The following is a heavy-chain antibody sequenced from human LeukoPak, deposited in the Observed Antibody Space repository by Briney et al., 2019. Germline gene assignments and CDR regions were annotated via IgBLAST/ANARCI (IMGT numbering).Heavy chain of an antibody. CDR2: TSAYNGNT. D-gene: IGHD4-17*01. V-gene: IGHV1-18*01. Sequence: GASVKVSCKASGYTFTSYGISWVRQAPGQGLEWMGWTSAYNGNTNYAQKLQGRVTMTTDTSTSTAYMELRSLRSDDTAVYYCARVFEGGDYGGYYYGMDVWGQGTTVTVSS. CDR1: GYTFTSYG. J-gene: IGHJ6*02. CDR3: ARVFEGGDYGGYYYGMDV.